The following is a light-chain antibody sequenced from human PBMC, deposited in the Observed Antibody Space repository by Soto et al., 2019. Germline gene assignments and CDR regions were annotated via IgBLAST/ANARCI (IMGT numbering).Light chain of an antibody. J-gene: IGKJ1*01. CDR2: GAS. CDR1: QGIKDY. CDR3: QQYNSGHRT. V-gene: IGKV3-15*01. Sequence: IVMTQSPFTLSVSPGKRATLSCRASQGIKDYVAWFQQKPGQAPRLLIYGASTRATAIPARFSGSGSATEFTLSISSLQSEDFAVYYCQQYNSGHRTFGQGTKVDIK.